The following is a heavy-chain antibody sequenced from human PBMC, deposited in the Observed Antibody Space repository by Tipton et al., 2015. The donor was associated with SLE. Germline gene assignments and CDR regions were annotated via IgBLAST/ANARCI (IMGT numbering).Heavy chain of an antibody. CDR3: AREKIVVVVAATLDY. J-gene: IGHJ4*02. CDR2: ISYDGGNK. D-gene: IGHD2-15*01. V-gene: IGHV3-30-3*01. CDR1: GFTFSSYA. Sequence: QLVQSGGGVVQPGRSLRLSCAASGFTFSSYATHWVRQAPGKGLEWVAVISYDGGNKYYADSVKGRFTISRDNSKNTLYLQMNSLRAEDTAVYYCAREKIVVVVAATLDYWGQGTLVTVSS.